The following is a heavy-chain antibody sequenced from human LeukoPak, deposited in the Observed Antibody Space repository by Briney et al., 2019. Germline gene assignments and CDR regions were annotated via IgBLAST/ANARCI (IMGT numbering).Heavy chain of an antibody. CDR3: ARDLLLVGYYYGMDV. CDR2: ISYDGSNK. D-gene: IGHD3-9*01. J-gene: IGHJ6*02. CDR1: GFTFSSYA. V-gene: IGHV3-30-3*01. Sequence: PGGSLRLSCAASGFTFSSYAMHWVRQAPGKGLEWVAVISYDGSNKYYADSVKGRFTISRDNSKNTLYLQMNSLRAEDTAVYYCARDLLLVGYYYGMDVWGQGTTVTVSS.